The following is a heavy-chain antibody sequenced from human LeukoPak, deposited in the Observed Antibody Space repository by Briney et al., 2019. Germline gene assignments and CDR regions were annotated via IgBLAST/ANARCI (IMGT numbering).Heavy chain of an antibody. D-gene: IGHD5-12*01. J-gene: IGHJ4*02. CDR2: ISGSGGST. CDR3: ASYVDIVATEPGAEPIDY. Sequence: SGGSLRLSCTASGFAFSYENMNWVSQVPEKGLEWVSAISGSGGSTYYADSVKGRFTISRDNAKNSLYLQMNSLRAEDTAVYYCASYVDIVATEPGAEPIDYWGQGTLVTVSS. V-gene: IGHV3-23*01. CDR1: GFAFSYEN.